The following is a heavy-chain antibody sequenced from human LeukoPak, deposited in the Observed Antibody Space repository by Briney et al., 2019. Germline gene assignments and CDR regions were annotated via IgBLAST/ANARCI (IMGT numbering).Heavy chain of an antibody. J-gene: IGHJ4*02. V-gene: IGHV3-64*01. CDR2: IRSDGSST. CDR3: TRRYGGHSGWAGYHDS. D-gene: IGHD6-19*01. CDR1: GFSFSAYI. Sequence: GGSLRLSCVASGFSFSAYIMHWVRQAPGKGLEYVSAIRSDGSSTFYPNSVKGRFTISRDNFKSTLYLQMGSLRAEDTAVYYCTRRYGGHSGWAGYHDSWGQGTLVTVSS.